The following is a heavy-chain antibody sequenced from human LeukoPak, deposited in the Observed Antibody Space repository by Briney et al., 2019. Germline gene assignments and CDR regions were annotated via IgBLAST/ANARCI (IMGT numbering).Heavy chain of an antibody. Sequence: ASVKVSCRASGYTFTNYGINWVRQAPGEGLEWMGWIGPYNGNTNYAQSLQGRVTMTTDTSTSTVYMELRSLRSDDTAVSYCTRGRAGDYWGQGTLVTVSS. CDR1: GYTFTNYG. D-gene: IGHD6-25*01. CDR3: TRGRAGDY. CDR2: IGPYNGNT. V-gene: IGHV1-18*01. J-gene: IGHJ4*02.